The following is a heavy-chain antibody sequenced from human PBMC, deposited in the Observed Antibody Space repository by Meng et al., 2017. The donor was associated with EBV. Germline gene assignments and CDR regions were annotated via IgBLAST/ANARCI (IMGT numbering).Heavy chain of an antibody. D-gene: IGHD3-10*01. J-gene: IGHJ4*02. CDR3: ASESGRGFTPDY. V-gene: IGHV1-69*01. CDR2: LIPMVGAP. CDR1: GGPFRSDA. Sequence: QGQLLQSGAWVNKPGSSGKVSCRTSGGPFRSDAVSWVRQAPGQGLEWMGGLIPMVGAPHYAQKFQGRVTIIADESTSTHSMELNSLRSEDTAMYYCASESGRGFTPDYWGQGTLVTVSS.